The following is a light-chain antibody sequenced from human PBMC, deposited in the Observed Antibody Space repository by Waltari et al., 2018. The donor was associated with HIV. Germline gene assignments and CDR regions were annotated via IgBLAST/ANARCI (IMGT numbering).Light chain of an antibody. Sequence: SYELTQPPSVSVSPGQTASITCSGDKLGNKYASWYQQKPGQSPEVVIYQDTKRPSGIPERFSCSNSGNTATLTISGTQAMDEADYYCQACDSSTGHVVFGGGTKLTVL. CDR2: QDT. J-gene: IGLJ2*01. CDR3: QACDSSTGHVV. V-gene: IGLV3-1*01. CDR1: KLGNKY.